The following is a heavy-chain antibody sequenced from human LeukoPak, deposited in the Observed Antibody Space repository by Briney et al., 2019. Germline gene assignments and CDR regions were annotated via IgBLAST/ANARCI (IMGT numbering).Heavy chain of an antibody. CDR2: INWNGGST. CDR1: GFTFDDYG. Sequence: GGSLRLSCAASGFTFDDYGMSWVRQAPGKGLEWVSGINWNGGSTGYADSVKGRFTISRDNAKNSLYLQMNSLRAEDTALYYCARDLSSSSWYRYWFDPWGQGTLVTVSS. J-gene: IGHJ5*02. CDR3: ARDLSSSSWYRYWFDP. V-gene: IGHV3-20*04. D-gene: IGHD6-13*01.